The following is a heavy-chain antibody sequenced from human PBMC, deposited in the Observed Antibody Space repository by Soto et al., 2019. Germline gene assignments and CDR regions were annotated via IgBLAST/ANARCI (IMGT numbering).Heavy chain of an antibody. CDR1: GYTFTNYG. CDR2: ISAFNGNI. Sequence: ASVKVSCKASGYTFTNYGISWVRQAPGQGLEWMGWISAFNGNINYGQKLQGRVTMTTDTSTGTAYLDLRSLRSDDTAVYYCARDFPLISGPDGFDVWGQGTMVTVSS. V-gene: IGHV1-18*01. D-gene: IGHD5-12*01. J-gene: IGHJ3*01. CDR3: ARDFPLISGPDGFDV.